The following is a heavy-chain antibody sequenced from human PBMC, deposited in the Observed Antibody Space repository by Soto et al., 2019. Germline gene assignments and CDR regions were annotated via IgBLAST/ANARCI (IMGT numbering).Heavy chain of an antibody. CDR3: AADPYYYDSSGYPTPYY. J-gene: IGHJ4*02. CDR1: GFTFTSSA. D-gene: IGHD3-22*01. Sequence: SVKVSCKASGFTFTSSAVQWVRQARGQRLEWIGWIVVGSGNTNYAQKFQERVTITRDMSTSTAYMELSSLRSEDTAVYYCAADPYYYDSSGYPTPYYWGQGTLVTVSS. CDR2: IVVGSGNT. V-gene: IGHV1-58*01.